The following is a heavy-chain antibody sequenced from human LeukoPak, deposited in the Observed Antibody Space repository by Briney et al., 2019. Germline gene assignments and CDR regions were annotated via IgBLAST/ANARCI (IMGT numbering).Heavy chain of an antibody. D-gene: IGHD5-24*01. CDR1: GGSISVSTYY. J-gene: IGHJ4*02. V-gene: IGHV4-39*01. CDR2: LYYGGSN. Sequence: KPSETLSITSTVSGGSISVSTYYWRWIREPPGKGLEWIGCLYYGGSNYYNLSLKSRVTISANTSKDQYPLKLTSVTAADTAVYYCARGGYNYAAAYWGQGTLVTVSS. CDR3: ARGGYNYAAAY.